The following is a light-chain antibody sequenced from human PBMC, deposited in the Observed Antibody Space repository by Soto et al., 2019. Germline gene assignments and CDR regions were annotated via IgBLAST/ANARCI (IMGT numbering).Light chain of an antibody. CDR1: SGHSSNA. V-gene: IGLV4-69*01. J-gene: IGLJ2*01. Sequence: QSVLTQMPSASASLGASVKFTCTLSSGHSSNAVAWHQQQPEKGPRYLMKLNSDGSHSKGDGIPDRFSGSSSGAERYLTISSLQSEDEADYYCQTWGTGTVVFGGGTQLTVL. CDR2: LNSDGSH. CDR3: QTWGTGTVV.